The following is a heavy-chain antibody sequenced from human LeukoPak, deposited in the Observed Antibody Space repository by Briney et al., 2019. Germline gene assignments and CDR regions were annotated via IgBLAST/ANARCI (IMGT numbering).Heavy chain of an antibody. CDR3: ARLEYNWNTFDS. D-gene: IGHD1/OR15-1a*01. J-gene: IGHJ4*02. CDR1: GYTFTGYY. V-gene: IGHV1-2*02. CDR2: INPNSGGT. Sequence: ASVKVSCKASGYTFTGYYMHWVRQAPGQGLEWMGWINPNSGGTNYAQKFQGRVTMTRDTSISTAYMELSRLRSDDTAVYYCARLEYNWNTFDSWGQGTLVTVSS.